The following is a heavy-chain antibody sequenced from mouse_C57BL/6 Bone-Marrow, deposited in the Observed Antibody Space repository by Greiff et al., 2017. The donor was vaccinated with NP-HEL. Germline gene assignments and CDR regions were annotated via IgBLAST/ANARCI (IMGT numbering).Heavy chain of an antibody. V-gene: IGHV1-61*01. CDR2: IYPSDSET. J-gene: IGHJ4*01. Sequence: QVQLQQPGAELVRPGSSVKLSCKASGYTFTSYWMDWVKQRPGQGLDWIGNIYPSDSETHYNQKFKDKATLTVDKSSSPAYMQLSSLTSEDSAVYYCARSDYYGSSRYYYAMDYWGQGTSVTVSS. CDR3: ARSDYYGSSRYYYAMDY. D-gene: IGHD1-1*01. CDR1: GYTFTSYW.